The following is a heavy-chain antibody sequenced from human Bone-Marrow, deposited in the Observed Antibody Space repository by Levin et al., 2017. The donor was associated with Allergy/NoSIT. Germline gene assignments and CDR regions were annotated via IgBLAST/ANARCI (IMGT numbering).Heavy chain of an antibody. CDR1: GFNFRSYG. CDR3: SKSLGGGNSAAGFDH. CDR2: IWYDGSTK. V-gene: IGHV3-33*06. Sequence: SCEVSGFNFRSYGMQWVRQAPGKGLEWVAAIWYDGSTKYYGDSVKGRFTISRDNSKNTLYLHMDSLRVGDTAVYFCSKSLGGGNSAAGFDHWGQGTLVTVSS. J-gene: IGHJ4*02. D-gene: IGHD4-23*01.